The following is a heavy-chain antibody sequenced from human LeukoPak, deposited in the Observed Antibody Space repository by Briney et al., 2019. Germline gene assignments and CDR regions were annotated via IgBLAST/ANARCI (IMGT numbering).Heavy chain of an antibody. V-gene: IGHV4-4*02. Sequence: SGTLSLTCAVSGGSISSLNLWSWLRQPPGKGLEWVGEMYLDGRTNFHPSVGGRVTIFIDKPKNQLSLQLTSVTAADTAVYYCAGLEGRYSTDWFYFFDYWGQGALVTVSS. CDR2: MYLDGRT. D-gene: IGHD6-19*01. CDR3: AGLEGRYSTDWFYFFDY. CDR1: GGSISSLNL. J-gene: IGHJ4*02.